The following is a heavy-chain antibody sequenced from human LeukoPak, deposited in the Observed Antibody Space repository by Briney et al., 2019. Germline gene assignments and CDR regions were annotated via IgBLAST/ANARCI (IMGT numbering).Heavy chain of an antibody. D-gene: IGHD2-8*02. CDR1: GGTFSSYA. V-gene: IGHV1-69*04. J-gene: IGHJ3*02. CDR2: IIPILGIA. Sequence: ASVKVSCKASGGTFSSYAISWVRQAPGQGLEWMGRIIPILGIANYAQKFQGRVTITADKSTSTAYMELSSLRSEDTAVYYYARDRIGRGLYLPDAFDIWGQGTMVTVSS. CDR3: ARDRIGRGLYLPDAFDI.